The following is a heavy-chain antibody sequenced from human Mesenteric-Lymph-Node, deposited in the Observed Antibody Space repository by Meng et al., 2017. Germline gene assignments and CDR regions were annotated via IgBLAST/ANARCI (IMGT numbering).Heavy chain of an antibody. CDR1: GVSIRSSDW. Sequence: VELEEVGPGLVKASGTLSLTCCVSGVSIRSSDWWGWVRQTPGKGLEWIGEIFHTGNANYNPSLKSRVSMSVDNSKNQFSLNLISVTAADTAVYYCVRERPRANVDASMDLIDYWGQGTLVTVSS. CDR2: IFHTGNA. V-gene: IGHV4-4*02. CDR3: VRERPRANVDASMDLIDY. D-gene: IGHD4/OR15-4a*01. J-gene: IGHJ4*02.